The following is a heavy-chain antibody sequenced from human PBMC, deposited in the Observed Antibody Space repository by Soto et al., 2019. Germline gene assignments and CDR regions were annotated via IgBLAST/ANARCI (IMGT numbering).Heavy chain of an antibody. CDR3: AKDPSFYRGYFDY. V-gene: IGHV3-48*01. CDR2: ISSSSSTI. D-gene: IGHD2-2*01. CDR1: GFTFSSYS. J-gene: IGHJ4*02. Sequence: PGGSLRLSCAASGFTFSSYSMNWVRQAPGKGLEWVSYISSSSSTIYYADSVKGRFTISRDSSKSTLYLQMHSLRAEDTAVYYCAKDPSFYRGYFDYWGQGSLVTVSS.